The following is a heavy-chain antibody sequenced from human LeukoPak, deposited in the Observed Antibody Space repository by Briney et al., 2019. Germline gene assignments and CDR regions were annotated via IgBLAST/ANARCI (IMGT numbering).Heavy chain of an antibody. D-gene: IGHD1-26*01. J-gene: IGHJ4*02. Sequence: SETLSLTCAVSGGSISSGGYSWSWIRQPPGKGLEWIGYIYHSGSTYYNPSLKSRVTISVDRSKNQFSLKLSSVTAADTAVYYCARDSVGATTGLDYWGQGTLVTVSS. CDR1: GGSISSGGYS. CDR2: IYHSGST. V-gene: IGHV4-30-2*01. CDR3: ARDSVGATTGLDY.